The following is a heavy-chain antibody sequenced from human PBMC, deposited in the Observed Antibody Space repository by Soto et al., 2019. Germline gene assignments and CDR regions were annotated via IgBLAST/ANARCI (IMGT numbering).Heavy chain of an antibody. Sequence: QVQLVQSGAEVKKPGSSVKVSCKASGGTFNRYAISWVRQAPGQGLEWMGGIIPIFGIGNDAQRFQSRVTITADESTGTAYMELSSLRTEDTGVYYCARSAISLFGVVSIPPHYCSEMDVWGQGTTVTVSS. CDR2: IIPIFGIG. D-gene: IGHD3-3*01. J-gene: IGHJ6*02. V-gene: IGHV1-69*01. CDR1: GGTFNRYA. CDR3: ARSAISLFGVVSIPPHYCSEMDV.